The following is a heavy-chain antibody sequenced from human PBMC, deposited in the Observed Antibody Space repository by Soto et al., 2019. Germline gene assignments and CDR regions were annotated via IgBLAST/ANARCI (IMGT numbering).Heavy chain of an antibody. D-gene: IGHD6-13*01. Sequence: QVQLVQSGAEVKKPGSSVRVSCKASGGTFSTYAFSWVRQAPRQGLEWMGGIIPIFGTANYAQKFQGRVTITADESTSTFYMELSSLRSEDTAVYYCARWAGSNWYGPFDYWGQGTLVTVSS. CDR1: GGTFSTYA. CDR2: IIPIFGTA. J-gene: IGHJ4*02. V-gene: IGHV1-69*12. CDR3: ARWAGSNWYGPFDY.